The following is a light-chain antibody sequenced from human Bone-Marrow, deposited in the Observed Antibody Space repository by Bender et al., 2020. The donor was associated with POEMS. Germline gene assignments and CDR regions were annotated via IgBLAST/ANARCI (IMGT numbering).Light chain of an antibody. CDR3: CSYAGSRTVV. J-gene: IGLJ3*02. CDR1: SSDVGTYNF. Sequence: QSALTQPASVSGSPGQSITISCTGTSSDVGTYNFVSWYQQHSGKAPKTMIYEVSKRPSGISNRFSGSKSGNTASLTISGLQAEDEADYYCCSYAGSRTVVFGGGTKVTVL. V-gene: IGLV2-23*02. CDR2: EVS.